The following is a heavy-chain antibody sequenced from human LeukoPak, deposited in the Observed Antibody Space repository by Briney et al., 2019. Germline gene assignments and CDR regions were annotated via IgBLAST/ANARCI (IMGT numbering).Heavy chain of an antibody. V-gene: IGHV1-2*02. J-gene: IGHJ3*01. CDR1: GYTFTGYY. CDR3: ARENSGYDSGFDY. Sequence: ASVKVSCKASGYTFTGYYMHWVRQAPGQGLEWMGWINPNSGGTNYAQKFQGRVTMTRDTSISTAYMELSRLRSDDTAVYYCARENSGYDSGFDYWGQGTMVTVSS. CDR2: INPNSGGT. D-gene: IGHD5-12*01.